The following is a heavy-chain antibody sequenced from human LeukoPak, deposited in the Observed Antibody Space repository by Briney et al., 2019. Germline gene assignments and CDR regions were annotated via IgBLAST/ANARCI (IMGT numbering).Heavy chain of an antibody. CDR2: MNPNSGNT. CDR3: ARGDFGCSGGSCSPLFDY. CDR1: GYTFTGYY. D-gene: IGHD2-15*01. V-gene: IGHV1-8*03. Sequence: ASVKVSCKASGYTFTGYYMHWVRQAPGQGLEWMGWMNPNSGNTGYAQKFQGRVTITRNTSIRTAYMEMSSLRSEDTAVYYCARGDFGCSGGSCSPLFDYWGQGTLVTVSS. J-gene: IGHJ4*02.